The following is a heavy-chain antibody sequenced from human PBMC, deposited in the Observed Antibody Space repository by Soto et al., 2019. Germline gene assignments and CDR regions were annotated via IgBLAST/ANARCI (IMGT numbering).Heavy chain of an antibody. CDR2: IYYSGST. V-gene: IGHV4-59*08. J-gene: IGHJ4*02. CDR3: ARLRPLPPSRGCGGDCYYYFDY. CDR1: GGSISSYY. Sequence: SETLSLTCTVSGGSISSYYWSWIRQPPGKGLEWIGYIYYSGSTNYNPSLKRRVTISVDTSKNQFSLKLSSVTAADTAVYYCARLRPLPPSRGCGGDCYYYFDYWGQGTLVTVSS. D-gene: IGHD2-21*02.